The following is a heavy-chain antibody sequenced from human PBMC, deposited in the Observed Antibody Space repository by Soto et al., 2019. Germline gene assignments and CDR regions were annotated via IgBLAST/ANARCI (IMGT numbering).Heavy chain of an antibody. CDR1: GYTFTSYD. V-gene: IGHV1-8*01. CDR2: MNPNSGNT. Sequence: ASVKVSCKASGYTFTSYDINWVRQATGQGLEWMGWMNPNSGNTGYAQKFQGRVTMTRNTSISTAYMELSSLRSEDTAVYYCARGGGCSSTSCYPNWFDPWGQGTLVTVSS. D-gene: IGHD2-2*01. J-gene: IGHJ5*02. CDR3: ARGGGCSSTSCYPNWFDP.